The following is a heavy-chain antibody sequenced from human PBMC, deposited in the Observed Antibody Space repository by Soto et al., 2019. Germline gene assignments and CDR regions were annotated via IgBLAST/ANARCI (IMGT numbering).Heavy chain of an antibody. CDR3: TRDGDYGYSLAY. V-gene: IGHV4-4*02. Sequence: QVQLQESGPGLVKPSETLTLTCAVSGASISTGKWWSWVRQPPGKGLEWIGEISHSVSANYNPALRSRVTIEVEKSKNQFSLKLSVTAADTAMYYCTRDGDYGYSLAYWGQGTLVTVSS. D-gene: IGHD5-18*01. CDR1: GASISTGKW. CDR2: ISHSVSA. J-gene: IGHJ4*02.